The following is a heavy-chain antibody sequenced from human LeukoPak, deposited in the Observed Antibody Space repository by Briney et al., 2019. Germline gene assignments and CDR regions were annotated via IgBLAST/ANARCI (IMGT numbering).Heavy chain of an antibody. J-gene: IGHJ4*02. Sequence: GGSLRLSCAASGFTFSSYAMSWVRQAPGKELEWVSAISGSGGSTYYADSVKGRFTISRDNSKNALYLQMNSLRAEDTAVYYCASTSSGNYDILTGIFDYRGQGTLVTVSS. V-gene: IGHV3-23*01. D-gene: IGHD3-9*01. CDR1: GFTFSSYA. CDR3: ASTSSGNYDILTGIFDY. CDR2: ISGSGGST.